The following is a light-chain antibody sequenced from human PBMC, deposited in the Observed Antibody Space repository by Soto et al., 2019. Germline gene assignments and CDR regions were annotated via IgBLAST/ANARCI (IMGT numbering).Light chain of an antibody. CDR1: QSVSSN. J-gene: IGKJ3*01. Sequence: EIVRTQSPATLSVSPGEIASLSCRASQSVSSNLAWYQQTPGQTPRLLISGSSTRATGIPARCSGSGSWTDFPPTISSLRSEDFAVNYCQQYNNCPPPFGPGTKEDIK. CDR3: QQYNNCPPP. V-gene: IGKV3-15*01. CDR2: GSS.